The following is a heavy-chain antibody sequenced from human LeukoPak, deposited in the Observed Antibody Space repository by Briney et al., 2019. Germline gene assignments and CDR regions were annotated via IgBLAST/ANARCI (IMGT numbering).Heavy chain of an antibody. D-gene: IGHD3-3*01. Sequence: SGGSLRLSCAASGFTFSSYGMHWVRQAPGKGLDWVAVISYDGSNKYYADSVKGRFTISRDNSKNTLYLQMNSLRAEDTAVYYCAKGLSTIFGIYWGQGTLVTVSS. V-gene: IGHV3-30*18. CDR2: ISYDGSNK. J-gene: IGHJ4*02. CDR1: GFTFSSYG. CDR3: AKGLSTIFGIY.